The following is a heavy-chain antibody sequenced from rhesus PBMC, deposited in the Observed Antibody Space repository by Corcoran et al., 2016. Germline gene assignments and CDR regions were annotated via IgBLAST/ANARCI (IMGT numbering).Heavy chain of an antibody. V-gene: IGHV6-1*01. CDR3: ARVRPNLNFDY. CDR1: GDRVSSNSAT. Sequence: QVQLQESGPGLVKPSQTLSLTCAISGDRVSSNSATWNWLRQSPARGLEWLGRTYYRSKWYNDYEQSVQNRISINPDTSKNQFSLQLNSVTPEDMAVYYCARVRPNLNFDYWGQGVLVTVSS. J-gene: IGHJ4*01. D-gene: IGHD3-40*01. CDR2: TYYRSKWYN.